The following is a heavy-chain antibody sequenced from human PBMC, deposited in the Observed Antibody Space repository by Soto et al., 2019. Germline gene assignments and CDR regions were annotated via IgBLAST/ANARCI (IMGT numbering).Heavy chain of an antibody. CDR3: ARDRDYFDTSGYLHYFDF. D-gene: IGHD3-22*01. V-gene: IGHV4-31*03. Sequence: SETLSLTCTVSGVSISTSGSYWSWIRQSPGRGLEWLGYVHHSGRTYYNPSLKSRLKMSVDTSKNQFSLSLTSVTVADTAVYYCARDRDYFDTSGYLHYFDFWGQGTLVTVSS. J-gene: IGHJ4*02. CDR1: GVSISTSGSY. CDR2: VHHSGRT.